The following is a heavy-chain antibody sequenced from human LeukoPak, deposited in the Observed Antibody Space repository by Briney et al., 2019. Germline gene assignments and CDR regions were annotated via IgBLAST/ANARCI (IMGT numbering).Heavy chain of an antibody. CDR3: ARGVFEDYDYVWGSYRKYYFDY. Sequence: GASVKVSCKASGYTFTSYDINWVRQATGQGLEWMGWMNPNSGNTGYAQKFQGRVTITRNTSISTAYMELSSLRSEDTAVYYCARGVFEDYDYVWGSYRKYYFDYWGREPWSPSPQ. CDR2: MNPNSGNT. V-gene: IGHV1-8*03. D-gene: IGHD3-16*02. J-gene: IGHJ4*02. CDR1: GYTFTSYD.